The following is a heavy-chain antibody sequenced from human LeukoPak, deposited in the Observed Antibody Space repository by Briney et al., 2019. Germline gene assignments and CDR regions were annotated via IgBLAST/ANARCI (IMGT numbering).Heavy chain of an antibody. J-gene: IGHJ4*02. CDR1: GFTLCSYA. CDR3: AKGWGSYSNYFDY. D-gene: IGHD1-26*01. Sequence: PGGALRLSCAASGFTLCSYAMSWVRPAPGEGVGWGLAISGSGGSTYYADSVKGRFTISRDNSKNTLYLQMNSLRAEDTAVYYCAKGWGSYSNYFDYWGQGTLVTVSS. CDR2: ISGSGGST. V-gene: IGHV3-23*01.